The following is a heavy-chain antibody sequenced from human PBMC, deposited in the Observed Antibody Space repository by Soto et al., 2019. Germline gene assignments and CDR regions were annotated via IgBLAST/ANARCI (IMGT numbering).Heavy chain of an antibody. V-gene: IGHV4-34*01. J-gene: IGHJ2*01. CDR2: INHSGST. Sequence: QVQLQQWGAGLLKPSETLSLTRAVYGGSFSGYYWSWIRQPPGKGLEWIGEINHSGSTNYNPSLKSRVTISVDTSKNQFSLKLSSVTAADTAVYYCARTRGNTAMVARAHWYFDLWGRGTLVTVSS. CDR3: ARTRGNTAMVARAHWYFDL. D-gene: IGHD5-18*01. CDR1: GGSFSGYY.